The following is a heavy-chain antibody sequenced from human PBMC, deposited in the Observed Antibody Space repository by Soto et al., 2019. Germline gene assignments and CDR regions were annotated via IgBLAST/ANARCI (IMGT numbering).Heavy chain of an antibody. V-gene: IGHV3-33*01. J-gene: IGHJ4*02. CDR2: IWYDGSNK. CDR1: GFTFSSYG. D-gene: IGHD5-18*01. Sequence: GGSLRLSCAASGFTFSSYGMHWVRQAPGKGLEWVAVIWYDGSNKYYADSVKGRFTTSRDNSKNTLYLQMNSLRAEDTAVYYCASSSLGVQLWLPLDYWGQGTLVTVSS. CDR3: ASSSLGVQLWLPLDY.